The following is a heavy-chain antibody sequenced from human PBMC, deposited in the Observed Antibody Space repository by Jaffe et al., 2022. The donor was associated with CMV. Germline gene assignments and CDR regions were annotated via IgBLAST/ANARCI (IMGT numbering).Heavy chain of an antibody. V-gene: IGHV3-21*01. CDR1: GFTFSSYS. Sequence: EVQLVESGGGLVKPGGSLRLSCAASGFTFSSYSMNWVRQAPGKGLEWVSSISSSSSYIYYADSVKGRFTISRDNAKNSLYLQMNSLRAEDTAVYYCARGVRYSSGWYRHYYMDVWGKGTTVTVSS. CDR3: ARGVRYSSGWYRHYYMDV. J-gene: IGHJ6*03. D-gene: IGHD6-19*01. CDR2: ISSSSSYI.